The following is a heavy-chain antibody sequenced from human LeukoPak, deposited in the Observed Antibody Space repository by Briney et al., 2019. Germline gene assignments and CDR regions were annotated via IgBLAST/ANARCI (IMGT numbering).Heavy chain of an antibody. CDR3: AKGAYDYIEMGYFDY. CDR1: GFSISNSA. J-gene: IGHJ4*02. V-gene: IGHV3-23*01. CDR2: IVASSGST. Sequence: PGGSLRLSCAASGFSISNSAMSWVRQAPGKGLEWVSLIVASSGSTFYADSVKGRFTISRDSSKNTLYLQMNSLRAVDMAVYYCAKGAYDYIEMGYFDYWGQGTLVTVSS. D-gene: IGHD5-12*01.